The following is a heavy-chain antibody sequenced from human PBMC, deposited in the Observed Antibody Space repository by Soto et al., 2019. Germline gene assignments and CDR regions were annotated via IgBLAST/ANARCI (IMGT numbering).Heavy chain of an antibody. CDR2: IIPIFGTV. Sequence: QVQLVQSGAEVKKPGSSVKVSCKASGGTISSYASSWVRQAPGQGLEWMGGIIPIFGTVNYAQKFQGRVTITADESTSTAYMELSSLRSEDTAVYYCALRNCSCTSCYPAEYFQHWGPGTLVTVSS. D-gene: IGHD2-2*01. V-gene: IGHV1-69*01. J-gene: IGHJ1*01. CDR1: GGTISSYA. CDR3: ALRNCSCTSCYPAEYFQH.